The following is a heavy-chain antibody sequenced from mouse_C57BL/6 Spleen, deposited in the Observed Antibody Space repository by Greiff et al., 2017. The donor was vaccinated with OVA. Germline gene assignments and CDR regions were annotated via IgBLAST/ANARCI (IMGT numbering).Heavy chain of an antibody. J-gene: IGHJ2*01. Sequence: VQLQQSGTVLARPGASVKMSCKTSGYTFTSYWMHWVKQRPGQGLEWIGAIYPGNSDTSYNQKFKGKAKLTAVTSASTAYMELSSLTNEDSAVYYCTGDYDYDSYFDYWGQGTTLTVSS. CDR3: TGDYDYDSYFDY. CDR2: IYPGNSDT. CDR1: GYTFTSYW. V-gene: IGHV1-5*01. D-gene: IGHD2-4*01.